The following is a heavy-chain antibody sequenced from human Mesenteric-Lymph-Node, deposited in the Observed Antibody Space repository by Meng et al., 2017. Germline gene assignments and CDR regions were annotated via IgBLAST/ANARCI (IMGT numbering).Heavy chain of an antibody. Sequence: VQLQESVPGLVTPPGTLSLTCAFSGGSISSSNWWCWVRQPPGKGLEWIGEIYHSGSTYYNPSLKSRVTMSVDTSKNQFSLKLSSVTAVDTAVYYCTTLYGDSISWGQGTLVTVSS. CDR1: GGSISSSNW. V-gene: IGHV4-4*03. CDR3: TTLYGDSIS. D-gene: IGHD4-17*01. CDR2: IYHSGST. J-gene: IGHJ4*02.